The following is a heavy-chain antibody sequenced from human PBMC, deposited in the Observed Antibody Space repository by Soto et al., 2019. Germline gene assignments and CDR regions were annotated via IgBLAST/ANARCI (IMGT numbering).Heavy chain of an antibody. CDR3: ARGPPIVGNTTPLDS. Sequence: SETLSLTCTVSGGSITNSNWCSWVRLPPAKGLEWIGDIYHAGSTKYNPSLERRVTMSVDTSNNQLALTLTSVTAADTAVYFCARGPPIVGNTTPLDSWGQGTLVTVSS. CDR1: GGSITNSNW. D-gene: IGHD1-26*01. CDR2: IYHAGST. J-gene: IGHJ4*02. V-gene: IGHV4-4*02.